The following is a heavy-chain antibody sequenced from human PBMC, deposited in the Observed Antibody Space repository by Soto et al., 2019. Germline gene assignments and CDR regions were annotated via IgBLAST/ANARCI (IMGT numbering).Heavy chain of an antibody. V-gene: IGHV4-34*01. CDR2: INHSGST. CDR1: GGSFSGYY. Sequence: QVQLQQWGAGLLKPSETLSLTCAVYGGSFSGYYWSWIRQPPGKGLEWIGEINHSGSTNYNPSLKSRVTISVDTSKHQFSLKLSSVTAADTAVYYCARGYYYGSESYYYGMDVWGQGTTVTVSS. CDR3: ARGYYYGSESYYYGMDV. J-gene: IGHJ6*02. D-gene: IGHD3-10*01.